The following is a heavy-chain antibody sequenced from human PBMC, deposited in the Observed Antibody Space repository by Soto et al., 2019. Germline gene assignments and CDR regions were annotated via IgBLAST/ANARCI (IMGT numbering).Heavy chain of an antibody. CDR1: GSSFGNFA. J-gene: IGHJ4*02. Sequence: GGSLRLSCVASGSSFGNFAIHWVREAPGKGLEWVSGMSWDRVSVGYADAVQGRFSISRDNSKNTLFLQMNSLRAEDTAVYYCARIPYDHVWGTDRYSPNFDYWGQGTQVTVSS. CDR3: ARIPYDHVWGTDRYSPNFDY. D-gene: IGHD3-16*02. V-gene: IGHV3-9*01. CDR2: MSWDRVSV.